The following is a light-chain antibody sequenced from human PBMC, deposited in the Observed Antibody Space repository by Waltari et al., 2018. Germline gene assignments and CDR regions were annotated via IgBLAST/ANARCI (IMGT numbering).Light chain of an antibody. CDR3: GSWDSSLNAWV. Sequence: QSVLTQPPSVSAAPGQQVTISCSGRHSNIGTKYVSWYKHRQGTAPKLLSYEKNNRPSGIPDRFSGSQSDTSATLGITGLQTGDEADYYCGSWDSSLNAWVFGGGTKVTVL. CDR1: HSNIGTKY. J-gene: IGLJ3*02. CDR2: EKN. V-gene: IGLV1-51*01.